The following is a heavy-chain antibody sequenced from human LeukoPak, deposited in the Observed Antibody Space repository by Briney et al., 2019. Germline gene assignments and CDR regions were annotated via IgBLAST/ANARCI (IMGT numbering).Heavy chain of an antibody. CDR1: DDSIKRNNW. CDR3: TRNLAS. V-gene: IGHV4-4*02. CDR2: ISHSGTT. D-gene: IGHD1-7*01. J-gene: IGHJ5*01. Sequence: SETLSLTCVVSDDSIKRNNWWSWVRQPPGNGLEWIGEISHSGTTNYNPSLKSRVIISVDKSKNQFSLGLSSVTAADTAVYYCTRNLASWGQGTLVTVSS.